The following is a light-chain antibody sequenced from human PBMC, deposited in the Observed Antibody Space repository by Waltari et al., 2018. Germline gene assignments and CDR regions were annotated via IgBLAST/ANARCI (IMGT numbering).Light chain of an antibody. Sequence: EIVMTQSPATLSVSPGERATLSCRASQSVSSNLAWYQQKPGQAPRLLIYGASTRATGIPDRFSGSGSGTEFTLTISSLQSEDFAVYYRQQYNNRPPVTFGGGTQVEIK. CDR3: QQYNNRPPVT. CDR1: QSVSSN. CDR2: GAS. V-gene: IGKV3-15*01. J-gene: IGKJ4*01.